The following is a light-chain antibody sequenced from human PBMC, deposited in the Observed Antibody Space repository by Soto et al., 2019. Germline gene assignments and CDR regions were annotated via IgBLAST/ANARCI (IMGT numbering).Light chain of an antibody. V-gene: IGLV3-12*02. CDR1: NIGSKA. Sequence: SYELTQPHSVSVATAQMARITCGGNNIGSKAVHWCQQKPGQDSVLVIYSDSNRPSGIPERFSGSTPGKTATLIISRIEGGDEGDYNCQVWDSSSDHVVFGGGTKLTVL. CDR3: QVWDSSSDHVV. J-gene: IGLJ2*01. CDR2: SDS.